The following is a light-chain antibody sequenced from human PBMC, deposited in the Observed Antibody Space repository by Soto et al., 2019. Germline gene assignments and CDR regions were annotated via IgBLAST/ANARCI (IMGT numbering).Light chain of an antibody. CDR3: QQYNNWPPVT. V-gene: IGKV3-15*01. J-gene: IGKJ1*01. CDR1: QSVSSN. Sequence: EIVMTQSPATLSVSPGERATLSCRASQSVSSNLAWSQQKPGQAPRLLIYGASTRATGIPARFSGSGSGTAFTLTISSLQSEDFAVYYCQQYNNWPPVTFGQGTKVEIK. CDR2: GAS.